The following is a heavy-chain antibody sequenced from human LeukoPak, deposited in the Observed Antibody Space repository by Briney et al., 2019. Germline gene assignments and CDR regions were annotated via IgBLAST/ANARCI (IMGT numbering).Heavy chain of an antibody. CDR2: IIPILGIA. CDR3: ARDPEILAFDY. CDR1: GGTFSSYA. V-gene: IGHV1-69*04. Sequence: ASVKVSCKASGGTFSSYAISWVRQAPGQGLEWMGRIIPILGIANYAQKFQGRVTITADKSTSTAYMELSSLRSEDTAVYYCARDPEILAFDYWGQGTLVTVSS. D-gene: IGHD2-15*01. J-gene: IGHJ4*02.